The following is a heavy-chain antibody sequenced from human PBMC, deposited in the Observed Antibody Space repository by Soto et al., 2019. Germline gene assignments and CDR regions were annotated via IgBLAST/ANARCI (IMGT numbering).Heavy chain of an antibody. Sequence: QVQLVQSGAEVKKPGSSVKVSCKASGGTFGSYAISWVRQAPGLGLEWMGGIIPIPGTANYAQKFQGRVTIAADEPTSTAYRELSSLRAEDTAVYYCATSQGSSTSLEIYYYYYYGMDVWGQGTTVTVSS. V-gene: IGHV1-69*01. CDR3: ATSQGSSTSLEIYYYYYYGMDV. D-gene: IGHD2-2*01. J-gene: IGHJ6*02. CDR2: IIPIPGTA. CDR1: GGTFGSYA.